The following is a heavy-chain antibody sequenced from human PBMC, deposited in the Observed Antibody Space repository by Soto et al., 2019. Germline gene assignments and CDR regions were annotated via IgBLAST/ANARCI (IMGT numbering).Heavy chain of an antibody. D-gene: IGHD2-8*01. CDR2: IYYSGST. CDR3: ARTLQYCTNGVCYQYWFDP. J-gene: IGHJ5*02. V-gene: IGHV4-31*11. Sequence: QVQLQQWGAGLLKPSETLSLTCAVYGGSISSGGYYWSWIRQHPGKGLEWIGYIYYSGSTYYNPSLKSRVTISVDTSKNQFSLKLSSVTAADTAVYYCARTLQYCTNGVCYQYWFDPWGQGTLVTVSS. CDR1: GGSISSGGYY.